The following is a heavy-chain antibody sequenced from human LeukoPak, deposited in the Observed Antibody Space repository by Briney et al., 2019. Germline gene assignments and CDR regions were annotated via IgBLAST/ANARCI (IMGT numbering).Heavy chain of an antibody. CDR3: ARGLYSGTYYSPIDY. D-gene: IGHD3-10*01. J-gene: IGHJ4*02. CDR1: GFTFSSCA. V-gene: IGHV3-30-3*01. CDR2: ISYDGGNE. Sequence: GGSLRPSCAASGFTFSSCAMHWVRQAPGKGLEWVAVISYDGGNEYYADSVKGRFTISRDNSKNTLYLQMNSLRAEDTAVYYCARGLYSGTYYSPIDYWGQGTLVTVSS.